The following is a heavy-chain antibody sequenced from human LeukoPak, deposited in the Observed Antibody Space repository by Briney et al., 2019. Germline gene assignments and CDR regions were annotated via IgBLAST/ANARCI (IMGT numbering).Heavy chain of an antibody. Sequence: PGESLRLSCAASGFTFSSYAMSWVRQAPGKGLEWVSAISGSGGSTYYADSVKGRFTISRDNSKNTLYLQMNSLRAEDTAVYYCAKEKYSGSNYPIDYWGQGTLVTVSS. J-gene: IGHJ4*02. V-gene: IGHV3-23*01. CDR3: AKEKYSGSNYPIDY. D-gene: IGHD1-26*01. CDR2: ISGSGGST. CDR1: GFTFSSYA.